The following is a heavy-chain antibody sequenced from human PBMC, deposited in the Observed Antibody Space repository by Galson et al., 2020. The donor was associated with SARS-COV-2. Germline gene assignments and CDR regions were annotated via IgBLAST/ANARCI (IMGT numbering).Heavy chain of an antibody. Sequence: SLKISCAASGFTFDDYAMHWVRQAPGKGLEWVSGISWNSGSIGYADSVKGRFTISRDNAKNSLYLQMNSLRAEDTALYYCAILGYCSGGSCYEEYFQHWGQGTLVTVSS. CDR3: AILGYCSGGSCYEEYFQH. D-gene: IGHD2-15*01. CDR1: GFTFDDYA. CDR2: ISWNSGSI. J-gene: IGHJ1*01. V-gene: IGHV3-9*01.